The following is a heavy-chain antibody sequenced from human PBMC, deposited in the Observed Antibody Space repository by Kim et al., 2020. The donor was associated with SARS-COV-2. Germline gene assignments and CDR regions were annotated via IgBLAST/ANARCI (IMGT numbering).Heavy chain of an antibody. CDR1: GFTFSSYG. Sequence: GGSLRLSCAASGFTFSSYGMHWVRQAPGKGLEWVAVISYDGSNKYYADSVKGRFTISRDNSKNTLYLQMNSLRAEDTAVYYCAKESGSGSYYAWTYYYYGMDGWGQGTTGTGSS. CDR2: ISYDGSNK. CDR3: AKESGSGSYYAWTYYYYGMDG. J-gene: IGHJ6*02. D-gene: IGHD3-10*01. V-gene: IGHV3-30*18.